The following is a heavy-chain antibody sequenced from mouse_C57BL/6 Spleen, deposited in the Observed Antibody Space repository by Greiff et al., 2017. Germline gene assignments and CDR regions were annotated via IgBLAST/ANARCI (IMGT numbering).Heavy chain of an antibody. V-gene: IGHV1-39*01. Sequence: EVQLQQSGPELVKPGASVKISCKASGYSFTDYNMNWVKQSNGKSLEWIGVINPNYGTTSYNRKFKGKATLTVDQSSSTAYMQLNSLTSEDSAVYYCATVVATEYYAMDYWGQGTSVTVSS. D-gene: IGHD1-1*01. J-gene: IGHJ4*01. CDR3: ATVVATEYYAMDY. CDR2: INPNYGTT. CDR1: GYSFTDYN.